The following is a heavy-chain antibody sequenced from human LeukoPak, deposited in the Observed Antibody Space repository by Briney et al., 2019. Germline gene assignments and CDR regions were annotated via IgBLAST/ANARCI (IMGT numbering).Heavy chain of an antibody. CDR2: MKQDGREK. CDR1: GFTFSAYW. CDR3: ARDDLGALDY. J-gene: IGHJ4*02. Sequence: PGGPLRLSCAASGFTFSAYWMAWVRQAPGKGLEWVANMKQDGREKHYVDSVKGRFTISRDNARNSLYLQMNSLRAEDSAAYHSARDDLGALDYWGQRTLVTVSS. V-gene: IGHV3-7*01. D-gene: IGHD3-16*01.